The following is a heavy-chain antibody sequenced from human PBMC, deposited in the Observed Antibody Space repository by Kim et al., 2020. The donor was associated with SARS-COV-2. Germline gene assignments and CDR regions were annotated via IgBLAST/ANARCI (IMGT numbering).Heavy chain of an antibody. CDR2: ISYDGSNK. Sequence: GGSLRLSCAASGFTFSSYGMHWVRQAPGKGLEWVAVISYDGSNKYYADSVKGRFTISRDNSKNTLYLQMNSLRAEDTAVYYCAKDSAGGSYSRRFYYYYGMDVWGQGTTVTVSS. D-gene: IGHD1-26*01. J-gene: IGHJ6*02. CDR3: AKDSAGGSYSRRFYYYYGMDV. CDR1: GFTFSSYG. V-gene: IGHV3-30*18.